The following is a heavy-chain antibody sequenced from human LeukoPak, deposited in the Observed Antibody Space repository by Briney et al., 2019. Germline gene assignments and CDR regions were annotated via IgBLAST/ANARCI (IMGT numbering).Heavy chain of an antibody. Sequence: SVKVSCKASGYTFTSYDINWVRQATGQGLEWMGWMNPNSGNTGYAQEFQGRVTMTRNTSISTAYMELSSLRSEDTAVYYCAGLTYYDFWSGPKNEDYYYYGMDVWGQGTTVTVSS. CDR3: AGLTYYDFWSGPKNEDYYYYGMDV. V-gene: IGHV1-8*01. D-gene: IGHD3-3*01. CDR1: GYTFTSYD. CDR2: MNPNSGNT. J-gene: IGHJ6*02.